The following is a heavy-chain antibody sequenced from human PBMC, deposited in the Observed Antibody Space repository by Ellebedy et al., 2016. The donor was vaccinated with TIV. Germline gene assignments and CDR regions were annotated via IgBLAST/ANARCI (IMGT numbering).Heavy chain of an antibody. D-gene: IGHD6-13*01. CDR2: ISTSSSYI. J-gene: IGHJ4*02. CDR3: ARVPWTAVAD. CDR1: GFTFSDHY. V-gene: IGHV3-21*01. Sequence: PGGSLRLSCAASGFTFSDHYMDWVRQAPGKGLEWVSSISTSSSYIYYADSVKGRFSISRDNAKNSLYLQMNSLRAEDTAVYYCARVPWTAVADWGQGTLVTVSS.